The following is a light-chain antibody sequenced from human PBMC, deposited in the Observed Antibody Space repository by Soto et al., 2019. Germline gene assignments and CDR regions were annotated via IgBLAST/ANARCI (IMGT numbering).Light chain of an antibody. CDR3: QRGRSFHPRYT. Sequence: DIQMTQSPSSVSASVGDRVTITCRASQDISRWLAWYQQKPGKAPTLLIFNASNLESGVPERLSGSGSGAGFTLSISSMQPEDIATYYWQRGRSFHPRYTFGQGTKLE. CDR1: QDISRW. J-gene: IGKJ2*01. V-gene: IGKV1-12*01. CDR2: NAS.